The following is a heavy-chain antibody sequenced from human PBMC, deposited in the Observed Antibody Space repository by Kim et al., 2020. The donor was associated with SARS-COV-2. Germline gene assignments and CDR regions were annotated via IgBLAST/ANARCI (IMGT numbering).Heavy chain of an antibody. Sequence: SETLSLTCTVSSASISSHSWTWIRRPPGKGLEWLGYVHSSGSTNYNPSLKSRITISVDTSKSQFSLRLTSVTAADTAVYYCARGSGLYNPWGPGTLVTVSS. J-gene: IGHJ4*02. V-gene: IGHV4-59*11. D-gene: IGHD6-19*01. CDR1: SASISSHS. CDR3: ARGSGLYNP. CDR2: VHSSGST.